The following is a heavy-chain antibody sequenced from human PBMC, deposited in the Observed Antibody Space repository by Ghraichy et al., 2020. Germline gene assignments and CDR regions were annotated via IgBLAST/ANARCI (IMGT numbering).Heavy chain of an antibody. Sequence: ASVKVSCKASGYTFISYGIIWVRQAPGQGLEWMGWISAYNGNTNYAQKLQGRVTLTTDTSTSTAYMELRSLRSDDTAVYYCATSPEVGGYGMDVWGQGTTVTVSS. J-gene: IGHJ6*02. CDR3: ATSPEVGGYGMDV. V-gene: IGHV1-18*04. D-gene: IGHD1-26*01. CDR1: GYTFISYG. CDR2: ISAYNGNT.